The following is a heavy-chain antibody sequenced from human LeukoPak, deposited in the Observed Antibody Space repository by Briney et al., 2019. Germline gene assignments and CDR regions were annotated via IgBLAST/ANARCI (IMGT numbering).Heavy chain of an antibody. J-gene: IGHJ4*02. CDR2: IYYTGST. CDR1: GGSISSSY. D-gene: IGHD1-14*01. V-gene: IGHV4-59*01. Sequence: PSETLSLTCTVSGGSISSSYLSWIRQPPGKGLEWIGYIYYTGSTNYNPSLKSRVTISLDTSKNQFSLKLSSVTAADTAVYYCARGPVNRNFDYWGQGTLVTVSS. CDR3: ARGPVNRNFDY.